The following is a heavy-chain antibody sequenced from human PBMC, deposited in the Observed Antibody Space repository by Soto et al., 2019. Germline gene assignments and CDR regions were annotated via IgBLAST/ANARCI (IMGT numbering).Heavy chain of an antibody. D-gene: IGHD3-22*01. CDR2: IWYDGSNK. J-gene: IGHJ4*02. Sequence: PGGSLRLSCAASGFTFSSYGMHWVLQAPGKGLEWVAVIWYDGSNKYYADSVKGRFTISRDNSKNTLYLKMNSLRAEDTAVYYCARDRLSYYYDSGLTVWGQGTLVTVSS. V-gene: IGHV3-33*01. CDR3: ARDRLSYYYDSGLTV. CDR1: GFTFSSYG.